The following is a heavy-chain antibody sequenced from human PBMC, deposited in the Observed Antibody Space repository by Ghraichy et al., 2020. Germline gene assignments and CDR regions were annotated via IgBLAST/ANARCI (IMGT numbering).Heavy chain of an antibody. J-gene: IGHJ4*02. D-gene: IGHD6-13*01. V-gene: IGHV3-53*01. CDR1: GFTVSSSY. CDR2: FYSGGST. CDR3: ARGIATTGTFFDY. Sequence: GGSLRLSCVASGFTVSSSYMSWVRQAPGKGLEWVSVFYSGGSTYYADSVKGRFTISRDNSKNTVYLQMNSLRAEDTAVYYCARGIATTGTFFDYWGQGTLVTVSS.